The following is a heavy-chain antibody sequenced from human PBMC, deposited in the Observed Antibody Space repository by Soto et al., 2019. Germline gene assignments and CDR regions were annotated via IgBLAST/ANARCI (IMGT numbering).Heavy chain of an antibody. CDR2: TNSDESST. V-gene: IGHV3-74*01. J-gene: IGHJ3*02. Sequence: WGSLRLSCAASGFIFSSYWMHWVRQAPGKGLVWVSRTNSDESSTGYADFVKGRFTISRDNAKHTLFLQMNSLRAEDTAVYYCAREYCSGSSCSGPFDIWGQGTVVTVSS. CDR1: GFIFSSYW. CDR3: AREYCSGSSCSGPFDI. D-gene: IGHD2-15*01.